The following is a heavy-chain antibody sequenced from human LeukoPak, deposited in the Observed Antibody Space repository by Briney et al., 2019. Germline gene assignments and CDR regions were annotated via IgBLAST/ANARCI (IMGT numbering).Heavy chain of an antibody. D-gene: IGHD1-26*01. CDR2: ISYDGSNK. Sequence: GGSLRLSCAASGFTLSSYGMHWVRQAPGKGLEWVAVISYDGSNKYYADSVKGRFTISRDNSKNTLYLQMNSLRAEDTAVYYCAKAHRVVGAPGYYYGMDVWGQGTTVTVSS. V-gene: IGHV3-30*18. J-gene: IGHJ6*02. CDR1: GFTLSSYG. CDR3: AKAHRVVGAPGYYYGMDV.